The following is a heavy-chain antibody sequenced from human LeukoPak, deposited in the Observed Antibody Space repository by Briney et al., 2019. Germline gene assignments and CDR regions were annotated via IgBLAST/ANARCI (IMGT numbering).Heavy chain of an antibody. D-gene: IGHD6-13*01. CDR1: GDSVSSNSAA. CDR2: TYYRSKWYN. V-gene: IGHV6-1*01. J-gene: IGHJ3*02. CDR3: ARDAQYSRSWFVAFDI. Sequence: SQTLSLTCAISGDSVSSNSAAWNWIRQSPSRGLEWLGRTYYRSKWYNDYAGSVNSRITINPDTSRNQFSLQLNSVTPEDTAMYFCARDAQYSRSWFVAFDIWGQGTMVTVSS.